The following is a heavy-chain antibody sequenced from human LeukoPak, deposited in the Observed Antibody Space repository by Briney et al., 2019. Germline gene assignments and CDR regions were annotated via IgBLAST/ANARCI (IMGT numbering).Heavy chain of an antibody. D-gene: IGHD3-22*01. V-gene: IGHV3-43D*03. CDR1: GFTFDDYA. CDR3: AKNYFDSSGYYSAIDY. J-gene: IGHJ4*02. CDR2: ISWDGGST. Sequence: PGGFLRLSCAASGFTFDDYALHWVRQVPGKGLEWVSLISWDGGSTYYADSVKGRFTISRDNSKNSLYLQMNSLRAEDTALYYCAKNYFDSSGYYSAIDYWGQGTLVTVSS.